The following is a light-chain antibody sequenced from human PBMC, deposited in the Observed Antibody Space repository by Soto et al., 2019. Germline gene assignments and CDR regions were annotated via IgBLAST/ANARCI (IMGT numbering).Light chain of an antibody. V-gene: IGLV2-8*01. CDR3: SSYAGSNNLV. CDR1: SSDVGAYKY. J-gene: IGLJ3*02. CDR2: EVS. Sequence: QSVLTQPPSASGSPGQSVTISCTGTSSDVGAYKYVSWYQQHPGKAPKVMIYEVSERPSGVPDRFSGSKSGNTASLTVSGLQAEDEADYYCSSYAGSNNLVFGGGTKVTVL.